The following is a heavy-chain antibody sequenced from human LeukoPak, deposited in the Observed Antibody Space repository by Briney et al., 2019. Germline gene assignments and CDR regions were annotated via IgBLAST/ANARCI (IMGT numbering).Heavy chain of an antibody. D-gene: IGHD5-18*01. V-gene: IGHV1-24*01. CDR3: AAGRPYSLLDY. CDR1: GSSLTELS. J-gene: IGHJ4*02. CDR2: FDVIDGET. Sequence: ASVKVSCTVSGSSLTELSLYWVRQAPGKGLEWMGGFDVIDGETFYAQKFQGRVTVTEDSSTDTAYMELSSLRSDDTALYYCAAGRPYSLLDYWGQGTLVTVSS.